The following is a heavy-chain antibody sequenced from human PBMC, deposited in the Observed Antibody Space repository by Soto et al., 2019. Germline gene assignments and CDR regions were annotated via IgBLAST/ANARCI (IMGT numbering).Heavy chain of an antibody. CDR2: IIPIFGTA. Sequence: AASVKVSCKASGGTFSSYAISWVRQAPGQGLEWMGGIIPIFGTANYAQKFQGRVTITADESTSTAYMELSSLRSEDTAVYYCARDPYSSGWRAKNWFDPWGQGTLVTVSS. J-gene: IGHJ5*02. V-gene: IGHV1-69*13. D-gene: IGHD6-19*01. CDR1: GGTFSSYA. CDR3: ARDPYSSGWRAKNWFDP.